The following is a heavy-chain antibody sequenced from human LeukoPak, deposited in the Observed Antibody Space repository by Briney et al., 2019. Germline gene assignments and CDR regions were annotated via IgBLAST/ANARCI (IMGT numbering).Heavy chain of an antibody. CDR2: VNPNNGDT. D-gene: IGHD2-8*02. CDR3: ARESLVTNGDY. J-gene: IGHJ4*02. V-gene: IGHV1-2*02. CDR1: GYTFTGYY. Sequence: ASVKVSCKASGYTFTGYYIHWVRQAPGQGLDWVGLVNPNNGDTRYAQKFQGRVTMTRDTSVSTAYMELSKLTSDDAAVYYCARESLVTNGDYWGQGTLVTVSS.